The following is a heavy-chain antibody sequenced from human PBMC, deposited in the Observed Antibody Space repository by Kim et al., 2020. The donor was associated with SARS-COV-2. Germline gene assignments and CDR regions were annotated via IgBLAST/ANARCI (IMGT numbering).Heavy chain of an antibody. CDR2: IYDSGST. J-gene: IGHJ4*02. Sequence: SETLSLTCNVSGGSIGSSPYYWTWIRHYPGKGLEWIGYIYDSGSTSYSPSLKSRVTLSIDTSENRFSLKLRSVTAADTAIYYCTRVNAYSGLLWGQGTLVTVSS. D-gene: IGHD3-22*01. V-gene: IGHV4-31*02. CDR1: GGSIGSSPYY. CDR3: TRVNAYSGLL.